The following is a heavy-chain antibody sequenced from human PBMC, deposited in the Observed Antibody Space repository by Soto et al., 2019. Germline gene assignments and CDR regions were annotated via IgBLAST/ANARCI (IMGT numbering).Heavy chain of an antibody. CDR2: VDYSGNSQ. J-gene: IGHJ4*02. D-gene: IGHD2-21*02. V-gene: IGHV3-23*05. CDR3: VSWVTAHFDN. CDR1: GFAFDNG. Sequence: GGSLRLSCAASGFAFDNGMTWVRQAPGKGLEWISTVDYSGNSQHYADSVKGRFTISRDKSRDTIALQMSNLRAEDTALYYCVSWVTAHFDNWGQGTLVTVSS.